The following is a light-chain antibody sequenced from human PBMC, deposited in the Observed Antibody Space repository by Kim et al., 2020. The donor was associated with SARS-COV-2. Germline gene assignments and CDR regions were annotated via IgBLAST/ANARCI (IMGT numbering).Light chain of an antibody. J-gene: IGKJ4*01. CDR3: QQLNSYSLT. CDR2: AAS. CDR1: QGMRNS. Sequence: GDSVTITCRASQGMRNSLAWYQQKPGKVPKLLIYAASTLQSGVPLRFSGSGSGTDFTLTISSLQPEDFATYYCQQLNSYSLTFGGGTKVDIK. V-gene: IGKV1-9*01.